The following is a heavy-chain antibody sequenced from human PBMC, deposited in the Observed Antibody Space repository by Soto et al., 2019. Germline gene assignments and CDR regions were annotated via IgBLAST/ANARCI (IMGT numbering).Heavy chain of an antibody. Sequence: ESGPTLVNPTQTLTLTCTFSGFSLSTSGVGVGWIRQPPGKALEWLALIYWDDDKRYSPSLKSRLTITKDTSKNQVVLTMTNMDPVDTATYYCAHAGYYDFWSGYSYYFDYWGQGTLVTVSS. CDR3: AHAGYYDFWSGYSYYFDY. V-gene: IGHV2-5*02. CDR2: IYWDDDK. J-gene: IGHJ4*02. D-gene: IGHD3-3*01. CDR1: GFSLSTSGVG.